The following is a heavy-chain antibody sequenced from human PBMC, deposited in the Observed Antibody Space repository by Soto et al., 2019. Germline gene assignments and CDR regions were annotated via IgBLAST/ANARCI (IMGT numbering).Heavy chain of an antibody. CDR3: ARGDSSGYYYPFDY. CDR1: GGTFSSYA. V-gene: IGHV1-69*13. CDR2: IIPIFGTA. Sequence: SVKVSCKASGGTFSSYAISWVRQAPGQGLEWMGGIIPIFGTANYAQKFQGRVTITADESTSTAYMELSSLRSEDTAAYYCARGDSSGYYYPFDYWGQGTLVTVSS. D-gene: IGHD3-22*01. J-gene: IGHJ4*02.